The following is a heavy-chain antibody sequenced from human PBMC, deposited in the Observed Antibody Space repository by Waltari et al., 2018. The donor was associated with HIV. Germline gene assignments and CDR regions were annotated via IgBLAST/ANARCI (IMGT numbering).Heavy chain of an antibody. CDR1: GFTFSNYR. CDR2: IKEDGSEK. J-gene: IGHJ3*02. Sequence: QVVESGGGLVQPGGSLRLSCAASGFTFSNYRLSWVRKAPGKGLEWVANIKEDGSEKYYVDSVKGRFTISRDNAKNSLYLQMNSLRAEDTAVYYCAREFQQWMGRLFDIWGQGTMVTVSS. D-gene: IGHD2-2*03. CDR3: AREFQQWMGRLFDI. V-gene: IGHV3-7*01.